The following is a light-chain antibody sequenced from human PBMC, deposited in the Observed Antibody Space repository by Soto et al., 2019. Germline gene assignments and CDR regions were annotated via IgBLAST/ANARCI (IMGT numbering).Light chain of an antibody. J-gene: IGKJ5*01. CDR2: ASS. CDR1: QTISVS. Sequence: DIQMTQSPSSLSASVGDRVTMTCRASQTISVSLNWYQQRPGKAPNLLIYASSSLQSGVPPRFSGSGSGTDFTLTISSLQPEDFASYYCQQTYRIPITFGQGTRLDIK. CDR3: QQTYRIPIT. V-gene: IGKV1-39*01.